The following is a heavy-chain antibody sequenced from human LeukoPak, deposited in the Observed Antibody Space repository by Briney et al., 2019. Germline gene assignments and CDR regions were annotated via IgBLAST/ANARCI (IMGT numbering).Heavy chain of an antibody. CDR1: GFTFSSYA. J-gene: IGHJ4*02. CDR2: ISGSGGST. CDR3: AKDFISGVERGFDY. D-gene: IGHD6-25*01. V-gene: IGHV3-23*01. Sequence: GGSLRLSCAASGFTFSSYAMSWVRQAPGKELEWVSAISGSGGSTYYADSVKGRFTISRDNSKNTLYLQMNSLRAEDTAVYYCAKDFISGVERGFDYWGQGTLVTVSS.